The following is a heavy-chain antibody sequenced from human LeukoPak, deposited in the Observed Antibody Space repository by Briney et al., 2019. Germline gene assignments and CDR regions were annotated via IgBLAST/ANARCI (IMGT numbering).Heavy chain of an antibody. CDR1: GGSISSSSYY. Sequence: SETLSLTCTVSGGSISSSSYYWGWIRQPPGKGLEWIGSIYYSGSNYYNPSLKSRVTISVDTSKNQFSLKLSSVTAADTAVYYCARGRELPPLDYWGQGTLVTVSS. V-gene: IGHV4-39*07. D-gene: IGHD1-26*01. J-gene: IGHJ4*02. CDR2: IYYSGSN. CDR3: ARGRELPPLDY.